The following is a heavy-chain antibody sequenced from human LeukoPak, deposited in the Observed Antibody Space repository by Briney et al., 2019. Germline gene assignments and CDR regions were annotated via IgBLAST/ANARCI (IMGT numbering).Heavy chain of an antibody. V-gene: IGHV4-59*01. CDR1: GGSISSYY. CDR3: ARVPYYDILTGHINFDY. CDR2: IYYSGST. J-gene: IGHJ4*02. Sequence: SETLSLTCTVSGGSISSYYWSWIRQPPGKGLEWIGYIYYSGSTNYNPSLKSRVTIPVDTSKNQFSLKLSSVTAADTAVYYCARVPYYDILTGHINFDYWGQGTLVTVSS. D-gene: IGHD3-9*01.